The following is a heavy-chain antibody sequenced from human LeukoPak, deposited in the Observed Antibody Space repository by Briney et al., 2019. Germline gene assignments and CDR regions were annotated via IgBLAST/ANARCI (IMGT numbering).Heavy chain of an antibody. Sequence: SETLSLTCTVSGASIGSTYYYWGWIRQPPGKGLEWIGIIYYSGSTYYNPSLKSRVTISVDTSKNQFSLKLSSVTAADTAVYYCARHEAVGSGWYFDYWGQGTLVTVSS. CDR2: IYYSGST. V-gene: IGHV4-39*01. D-gene: IGHD6-19*01. J-gene: IGHJ4*02. CDR1: GASIGSTYYY. CDR3: ARHEAVGSGWYFDY.